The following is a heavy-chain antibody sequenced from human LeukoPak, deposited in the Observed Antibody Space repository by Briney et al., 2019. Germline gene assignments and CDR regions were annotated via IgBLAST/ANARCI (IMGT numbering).Heavy chain of an antibody. D-gene: IGHD4-23*01. CDR2: ISWNSGSI. J-gene: IGHJ3*02. V-gene: IGHV3-9*01. Sequence: GRSLRISCEASGFTFDDYAMHWVRQALGQGLEWVSGISWNSGSIGYADTVKGRFTISRDNAKNSLYLQMNSLRAEDTALYYCAKDIEATYYGSNLGAFDIWGQGTMVTVSS. CDR1: GFTFDDYA. CDR3: AKDIEATYYGSNLGAFDI.